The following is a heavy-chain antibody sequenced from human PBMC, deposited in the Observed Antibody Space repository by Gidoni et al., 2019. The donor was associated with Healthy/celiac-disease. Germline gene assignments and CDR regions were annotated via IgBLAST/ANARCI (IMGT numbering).Heavy chain of an antibody. CDR3: ARDDLGYCSGGSCPHYYGMDV. J-gene: IGHJ6*02. Sequence: VQLVDSGGGVGKAGRSLRLSCSAAGFPFRIYVMHWVRQAPGKGLEWVAVIWYDGINKYYADSVKGRFTISRDNSKNTLYLQMNSLRAEDTAVYYCARDDLGYCSGGSCPHYYGMDVWGQGTTVTVSS. V-gene: IGHV3-33*01. CDR1: GFPFRIYV. CDR2: IWYDGINK. D-gene: IGHD2-15*01.